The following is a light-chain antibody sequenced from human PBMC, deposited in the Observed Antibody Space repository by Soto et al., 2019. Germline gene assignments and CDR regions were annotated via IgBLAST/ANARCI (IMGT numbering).Light chain of an antibody. CDR1: QSFSSY. J-gene: IGKJ4*01. Sequence: EIVLTQSPGTLSLSPGERATLSCRASQSFSSYLAWYQQKPGQAPRLLIYDASNRATGIPARFSGSGSGTDFTLTISSLEPEDFAVYYCQQRSNWFTFGGGTKVDIK. CDR3: QQRSNWFT. V-gene: IGKV3-11*01. CDR2: DAS.